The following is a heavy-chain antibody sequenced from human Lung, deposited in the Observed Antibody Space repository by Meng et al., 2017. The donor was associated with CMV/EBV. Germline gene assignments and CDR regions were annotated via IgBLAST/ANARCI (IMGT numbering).Heavy chain of an antibody. D-gene: IGHD2-2*01. J-gene: IGHJ3*02. CDR1: GFTFSSYA. CDR2: ISYDGSNK. V-gene: IGHV3-30*04. CDR3: ARLGVVVPAAQTPAFDI. Sequence: SCAASGFTFSSYAMHWVRQAPGKGLEWVAVISYDGSNKYYADSVKGRFTISRDNSKNTLYLQMNSLRAEDTAVYYCARLGVVVPAAQTPAFDIWGQGXMVTVS.